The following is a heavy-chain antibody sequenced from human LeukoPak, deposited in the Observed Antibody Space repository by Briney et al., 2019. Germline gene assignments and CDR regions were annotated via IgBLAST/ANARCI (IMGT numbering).Heavy chain of an antibody. CDR1: GYTFTGYY. Sequence: GASVKVSCKASGYTFTGYYMHWVRQAPGQGLEWMGWINPNSSDTNYAQKFQGRVTMTRDTSISTAYMELSRLRSDDTAVYYCARESFELWSGYDFDYWGQGTLVTVSS. J-gene: IGHJ4*02. CDR2: INPNSSDT. D-gene: IGHD3-3*01. V-gene: IGHV1-2*02. CDR3: ARESFELWSGYDFDY.